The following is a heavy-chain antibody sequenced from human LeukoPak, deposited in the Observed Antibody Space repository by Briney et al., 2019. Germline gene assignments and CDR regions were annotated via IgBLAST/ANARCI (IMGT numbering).Heavy chain of an antibody. D-gene: IGHD3-9*01. CDR2: IYTSGST. J-gene: IGHJ3*02. CDR3: AVGQGCDILTGPRDAFDI. CDR1: GGSISSYY. V-gene: IGHV4-4*07. Sequence: PSETLSLTCTVSGGSISSYYWSWIRQPAGKGLEWIGRIYTSGSTNYNPSLKSRVTMSVDTSKNQFSLKLSSVTAADTAVYYCAVGQGCDILTGPRDAFDIWGQGTMVTVSS.